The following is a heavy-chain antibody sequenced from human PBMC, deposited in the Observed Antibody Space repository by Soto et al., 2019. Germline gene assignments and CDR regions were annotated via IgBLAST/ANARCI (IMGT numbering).Heavy chain of an antibody. CDR2: IWYDGSNK. D-gene: IGHD6-19*01. J-gene: IGHJ4*02. CDR1: GFTFSSYG. CDR3: ARGNEQWLVPEY. Sequence: GGSLRLSCAASGFTFSSYGMHWVRQAPGKGLEWVAVIWYDGSNKYYADSVKGRFTISRDNSKNTLYLQMNSLRAEDTAVYYCARGNEQWLVPEYWGQGTLVTVSS. V-gene: IGHV3-33*01.